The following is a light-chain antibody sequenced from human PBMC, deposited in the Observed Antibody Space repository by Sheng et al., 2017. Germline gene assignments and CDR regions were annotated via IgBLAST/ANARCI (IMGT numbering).Light chain of an antibody. CDR3: CSYAGNTLFV. CDR1: TSDIGGYLY. Sequence: QSALTQPRSVSGSPGQSVTISCTGTTSDIGGYLYVSWYQQLPGKGPRLIIFDVTGRPSGVPDRFSGSKSGNTASLTISGLQAEDEGDYYCCSYAGNTLFVFGXGTKVTVL. J-gene: IGLJ1*01. CDR2: DVT. V-gene: IGLV2-11*01.